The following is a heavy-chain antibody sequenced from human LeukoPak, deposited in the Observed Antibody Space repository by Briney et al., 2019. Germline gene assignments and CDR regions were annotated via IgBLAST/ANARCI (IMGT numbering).Heavy chain of an antibody. V-gene: IGHV1-8*01. CDR2: MNPNSGNT. CDR1: GYTFTSYD. J-gene: IGHJ6*02. Sequence: GASVKVSCTASGYTFTSYDINWVRQATGQGLEWMGWMNPNSGNTGYAQKFQGRVTMTRNTSISTAYMELSSLRSEDTAVYYCARGLVWFGELFPPASYYYCGMDVWGQGTTVTVSS. CDR3: ARGLVWFGELFPPASYYYCGMDV. D-gene: IGHD3-10*01.